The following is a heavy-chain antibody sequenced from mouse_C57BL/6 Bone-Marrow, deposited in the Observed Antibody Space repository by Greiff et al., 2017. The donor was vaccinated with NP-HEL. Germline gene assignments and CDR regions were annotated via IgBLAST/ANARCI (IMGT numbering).Heavy chain of an antibody. CDR1: GYTFTSYW. V-gene: IGHV1-72*01. Sequence: QVQLKQPGAELVKPGASVKLSCKASGYTFTSYWMHWVKQRPGRGLEWIGRIDPNSGGTKYNEKFKSKATLTVDKPSSTAYMQLSSLTSEDSAVYYCARRAFFYYYAMDYWGQGTSVTVSS. D-gene: IGHD3-3*01. CDR3: ARRAFFYYYAMDY. CDR2: IDPNSGGT. J-gene: IGHJ4*01.